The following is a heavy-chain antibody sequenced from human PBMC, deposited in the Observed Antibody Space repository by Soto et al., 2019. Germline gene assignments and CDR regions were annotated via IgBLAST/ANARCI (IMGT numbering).Heavy chain of an antibody. V-gene: IGHV3-73*01. CDR1: GFTFSGSA. CDR3: SRETRRVVDFWSGYYTGMKYYYYGMDV. Sequence: HPGGSLRLSCAASGFTFSGSAMHWVRQASGKGLEWVGRIRSKANSYATAYAASVKGRFTISRDDSKNTAYLQMNSLKTEDTAVYYCSRETRRVVDFWSGYYTGMKYYYYGMDVWGQGTTVTVSS. CDR2: IRSKANSYAT. D-gene: IGHD3-3*01. J-gene: IGHJ6*02.